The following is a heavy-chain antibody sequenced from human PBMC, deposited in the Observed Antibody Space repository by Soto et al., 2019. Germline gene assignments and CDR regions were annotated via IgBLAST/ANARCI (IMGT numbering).Heavy chain of an antibody. Sequence: GSLRLSCAASGFTFSDYWMNWVRQAPGKGLVWVSRIDSDGSSTSYADSVKGRFATSRDNAKNTLYLQMNSLRAEDTAVYYCAKSNWFDPWGQGSLVTVSS. J-gene: IGHJ5*02. CDR3: AKSNWFDP. CDR1: GFTFSDYW. CDR2: IDSDGSST. V-gene: IGHV3-74*01.